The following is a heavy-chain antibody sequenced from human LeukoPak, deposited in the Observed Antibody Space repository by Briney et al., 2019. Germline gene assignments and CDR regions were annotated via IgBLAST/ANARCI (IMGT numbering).Heavy chain of an antibody. V-gene: IGHV4-34*01. CDR1: GGSFSGYY. CDR3: ARFSTGPDY. D-gene: IGHD3-3*02. CDR2: INHSGST. Sequence: SETLSLTCAVYGGSFSGYYWSWIRQPPGKGLEWIGEINHSGSTNYNPSLKSRVTISVDTSKNQFSLKLSSVTAADTAVYYCARFSTGPDYWGQGTLVTVSS. J-gene: IGHJ4*02.